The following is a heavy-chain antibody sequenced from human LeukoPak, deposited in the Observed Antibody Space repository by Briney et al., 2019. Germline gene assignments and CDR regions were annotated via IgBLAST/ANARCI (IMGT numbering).Heavy chain of an antibody. CDR1: GYTFTGYY. CDR2: INPNSGGT. Sequence: ASVKVSCKASGYTFTGYYMHWVRQAPGQGLEWMGWINPNSGGTNYAQKFQGRVTMTRDTSISTAYMELSRLRSDDTAVYYCARPYSGARYYGGNYVEWFDPWGRGTLVTVSS. D-gene: IGHD4-23*01. CDR3: ARPYSGARYYGGNYVEWFDP. J-gene: IGHJ5*02. V-gene: IGHV1-2*02.